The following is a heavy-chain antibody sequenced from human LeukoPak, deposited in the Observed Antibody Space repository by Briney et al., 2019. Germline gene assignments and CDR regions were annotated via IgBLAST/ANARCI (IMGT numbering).Heavy chain of an antibody. J-gene: IGHJ4*02. D-gene: IGHD2-2*01. CDR3: ARRKGCSSTSCLPDF. Sequence: KPGESLKISCRGSGYSFTTYWVGWVRQMPGKGLEWMGIIYPGDSDTRYSPSFQGQVTMSADKSINTANLQWSSLKASDTAMYYCARRKGCSSTSCLPDFWGQGTLVTVSS. CDR2: IYPGDSDT. CDR1: GYSFTTYW. V-gene: IGHV5-51*01.